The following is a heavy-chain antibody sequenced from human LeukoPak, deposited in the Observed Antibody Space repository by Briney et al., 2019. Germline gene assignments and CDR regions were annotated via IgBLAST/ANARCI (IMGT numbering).Heavy chain of an antibody. CDR2: INPKSGDT. V-gene: IGHV1-2*02. J-gene: IGHJ4*02. Sequence: ASVKVSCKTSGYTFTDYYIHWVRQAPGQGLEWMGWINPKSGDTNYAQKFQGRVTMTRDTSISTAYMELSRLRSDDTAVYYCATRKLGNDYWGQGTLVTVSS. CDR3: ATRKLGNDY. CDR1: GYTFTDYY. D-gene: IGHD7-27*01.